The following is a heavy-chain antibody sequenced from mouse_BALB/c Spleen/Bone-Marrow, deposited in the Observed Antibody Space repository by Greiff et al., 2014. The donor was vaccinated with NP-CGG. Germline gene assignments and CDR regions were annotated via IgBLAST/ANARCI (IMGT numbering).Heavy chain of an antibody. CDR3: ARYGNYPMDY. D-gene: IGHD2-1*01. Sequence: EVQLVESGGGLVKPGGSLKLSCAASGFTFSDYYMYWVRQTPEKRLEWVATISDGGSYTYYPDSVKGRFTISRDNAKNNLYLQMSSLKSEDTAMYYCARYGNYPMDYWGQGTSVTASS. V-gene: IGHV5-4*02. CDR2: ISDGGSYT. J-gene: IGHJ4*01. CDR1: GFTFSDYY.